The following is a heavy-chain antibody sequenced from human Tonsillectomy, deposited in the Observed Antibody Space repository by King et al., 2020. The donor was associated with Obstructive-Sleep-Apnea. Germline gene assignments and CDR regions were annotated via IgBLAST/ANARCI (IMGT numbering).Heavy chain of an antibody. V-gene: IGHV3-43D*03. CDR2: ISWDGDNT. J-gene: IGHJ6*02. CDR3: AKDCAARIFGVVISYGMDV. CDR1: GFTFDDYA. D-gene: IGHD3-3*01. Sequence: VQRVESGGVVIQPGGSLRLSCAASGFTFDDYAMHWVRQVPGKGLEWVSLISWDGDNTYYADSVKGRFTISRDNSKNSLYLQMNSLRPEDTALYYCAKDCAARIFGVVISYGMDVWGQGTTVTVSS.